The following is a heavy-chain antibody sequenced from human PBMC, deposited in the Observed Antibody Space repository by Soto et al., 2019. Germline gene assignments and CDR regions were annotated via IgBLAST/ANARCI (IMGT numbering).Heavy chain of an antibody. CDR1: GFTFSNYV. D-gene: IGHD6-13*01. CDR2: ISGSGGST. J-gene: IGHJ4*02. V-gene: IGHV3-23*01. Sequence: EVQLLESGGGLVQPGGSLRLSCAASGFTFSNYVVTWVRQAPGKGLEWVSTISGSGGSTYYADSVKGRFTISRDNPKNTLYLQMNSLRAEDTAVYYCAKDQGSSWYEIDYWGQGTLVTVSS. CDR3: AKDQGSSWYEIDY.